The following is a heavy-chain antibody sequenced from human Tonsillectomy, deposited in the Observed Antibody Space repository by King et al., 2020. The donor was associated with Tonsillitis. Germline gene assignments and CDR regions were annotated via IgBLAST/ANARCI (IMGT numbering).Heavy chain of an antibody. CDR2: ISSSSSYI. CDR3: ARVVGWGNYDSSGYDAFDI. CDR1: GFTFSSYS. D-gene: IGHD3-22*01. J-gene: IGHJ3*02. V-gene: IGHV3-21*01. Sequence: VQLVESGGGLVKPGGSLRLSCAASGFTFSSYSMNWVRQAPGKGLEWVSSISSSSSYIYYADSVKGRFTISRDNAKNSLYLQMNSLRAEDTAVYYCARVVGWGNYDSSGYDAFDIWGQGTMVTVSS.